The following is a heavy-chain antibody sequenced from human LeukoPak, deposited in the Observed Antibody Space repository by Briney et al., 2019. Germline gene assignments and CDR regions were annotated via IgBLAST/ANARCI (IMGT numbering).Heavy chain of an antibody. J-gene: IGHJ4*02. V-gene: IGHV3-64*01. Sequence: GGSLRLSCAASGFTFSSYAMHWVRQAPGKGLEYVSAISSNGGSTYYANSVKGRFTISRDNSKNTLHLQMGSLRAEDMAVYYCARYGSGSGSFLYWGQGTLVTVSS. CDR1: GFTFSSYA. D-gene: IGHD3-10*01. CDR3: ARYGSGSGSFLY. CDR2: ISSNGGST.